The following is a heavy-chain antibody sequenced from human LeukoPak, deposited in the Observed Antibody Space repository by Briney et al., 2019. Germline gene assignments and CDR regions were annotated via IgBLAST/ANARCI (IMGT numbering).Heavy chain of an antibody. D-gene: IGHD2-2*01. CDR3: AKSGYCSSTSCRGPFDP. CDR2: IRYDGSNK. V-gene: IGHV3-30*02. J-gene: IGHJ5*02. Sequence: PGGSLRLSCAASGFTFSSYGMHWVRQALGKGLEWVAFIRYDGSNKYYADSVKGRFTISRDNSKNTLYLQMNSLRAEDTAVYYCAKSGYCSSTSCRGPFDPWGQGTLVTVSS. CDR1: GFTFSSYG.